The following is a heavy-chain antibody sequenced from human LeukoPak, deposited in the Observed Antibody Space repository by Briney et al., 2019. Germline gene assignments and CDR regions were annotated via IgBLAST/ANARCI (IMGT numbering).Heavy chain of an antibody. CDR1: GFTFSSYE. CDR2: ISSSGSTI. V-gene: IGHV3-48*03. Sequence: PGGSLRLSCAASGFTFSSYEMNWVRQAPGKGLEWVSYISSSGSTIYYADSVKGRFTISRDNAKNSLYLQMNSLRAEDTAVYYCARDTHTVPLDYWGQGTLVTVSS. J-gene: IGHJ4*02. CDR3: ARDTHTVPLDY.